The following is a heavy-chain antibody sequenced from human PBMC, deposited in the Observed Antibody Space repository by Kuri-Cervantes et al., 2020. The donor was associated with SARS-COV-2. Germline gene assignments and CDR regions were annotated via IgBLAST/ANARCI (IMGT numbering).Heavy chain of an antibody. CDR2: TYYRSKWYN. CDR1: GDSVSSNSAA. CDR3: AKEGYYWNYLIDY. J-gene: IGHJ4*02. Sequence: SQTLSLPCAISGDSVSSNSAAWNWIRQSPSRGLEWLGRTYYRSKWYNDYAASVKSRITINPDTSKNQFSLQLKSVTPEETAVYYCAKEGYYWNYLIDYWGQGTLVTVSS. V-gene: IGHV6-1*01. D-gene: IGHD1-7*01.